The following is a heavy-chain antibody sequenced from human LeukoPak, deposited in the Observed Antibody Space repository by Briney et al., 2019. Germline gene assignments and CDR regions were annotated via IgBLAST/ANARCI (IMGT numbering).Heavy chain of an antibody. J-gene: IGHJ4*02. CDR3: VRHDSFIPF. CDR2: ISDTYATT. Sequence: GGSLRLSCAASGFTFTNYAMTWVRQAPGKGLEWVSSISDTYATTYYTDSVKGRCTISRDNSKNTVYLQLDNLRAEDTAVYFCVRHDSFIPFWGQGTLVTVSS. CDR1: GFTFTNYA. V-gene: IGHV3-23*01. D-gene: IGHD2-21*01.